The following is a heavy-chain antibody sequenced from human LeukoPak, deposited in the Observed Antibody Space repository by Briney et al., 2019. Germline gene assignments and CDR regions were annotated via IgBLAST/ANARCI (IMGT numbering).Heavy chain of an antibody. J-gene: IGHJ4*02. CDR2: IYYSGST. Sequence: SETPSLTCTVSGGSISSDYWSWIRQPPGKGLEWIGYIYYSGSTTYNPSLKSRVTISVDTSKNQLSLKVTSVTAADTAIYYCANSGSYSPFSYWGQGTLVTVSS. D-gene: IGHD1-26*01. CDR1: GGSISSDY. CDR3: ANSGSYSPFSY. V-gene: IGHV4-59*01.